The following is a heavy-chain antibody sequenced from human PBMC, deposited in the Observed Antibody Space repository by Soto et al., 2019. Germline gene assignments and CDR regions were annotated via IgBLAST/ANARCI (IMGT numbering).Heavy chain of an antibody. Sequence: EVQLVESGGDLVQRGGSLRLSCAASGFPFSSYWMHWVRHTPGKGLDWVARISGDGVTTYYADSVTGRFTVSRDNAKNTLSLQISGLRAEDTAVYYCASAYYGLLPGYYTAYWGQATLVSVSS. D-gene: IGHD3-9*01. CDR3: ASAYYGLLPGYYTAY. CDR2: ISGDGVTT. J-gene: IGHJ4*02. CDR1: GFPFSSYW. V-gene: IGHV3-74*01.